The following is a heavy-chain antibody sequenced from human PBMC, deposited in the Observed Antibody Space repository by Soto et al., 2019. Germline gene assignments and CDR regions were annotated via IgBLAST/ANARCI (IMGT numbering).Heavy chain of an antibody. CDR1: GYTFTSYV. CDR2: ISAYNGNT. V-gene: IGHV1-18*04. CDR3: ARDRGFLEWLLFEGYYYYYGMDV. D-gene: IGHD3-3*01. Sequence: ASVKVSCKASGYTFTSYVISWVRQAPGQGLEWMGWISAYNGNTNYAQKLQGRVTMTTDTSTSTAYMELRSLRSDDTAVYYCARDRGFLEWLLFEGYYYYYGMDVWGQGTTVTVSS. J-gene: IGHJ6*02.